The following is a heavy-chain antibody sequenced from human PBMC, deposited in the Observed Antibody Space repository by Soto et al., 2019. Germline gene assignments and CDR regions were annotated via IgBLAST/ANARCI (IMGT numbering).Heavy chain of an antibody. Sequence: QVQLVQSGAEVKKPGASVKVSCKASGYTFTSYGISWVRQAPGQGLEWMGWISAYNGNTNYAQQLQGRVTMTTDASTSTAYMELRSLRSDDTAVYYCAGFNPFGVVNDGDDYWGQGTLVTVSS. D-gene: IGHD3-3*01. CDR3: AGFNPFGVVNDGDDY. V-gene: IGHV1-18*01. J-gene: IGHJ4*02. CDR1: GYTFTSYG. CDR2: ISAYNGNT.